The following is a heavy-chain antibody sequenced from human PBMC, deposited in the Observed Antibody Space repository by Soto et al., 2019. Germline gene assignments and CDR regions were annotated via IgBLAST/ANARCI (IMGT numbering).Heavy chain of an antibody. CDR1: GYTFTSYG. Sequence: SVKVSCKASGYTFTSYGISWVRQAPGQGLEWMGWISAYNGNTNYAQKLQGRVTMTTDTSTSTAYMELRSLRSDDTAVYYCARAFGDYYDSSGTYQGLDYWGQGTLVTVSS. D-gene: IGHD3-22*01. V-gene: IGHV1-18*01. CDR3: ARAFGDYYDSSGTYQGLDY. J-gene: IGHJ4*02. CDR2: ISAYNGNT.